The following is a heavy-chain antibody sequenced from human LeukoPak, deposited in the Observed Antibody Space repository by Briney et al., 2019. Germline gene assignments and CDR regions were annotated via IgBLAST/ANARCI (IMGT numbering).Heavy chain of an antibody. V-gene: IGHV4-59*11. CDR1: DDSFSRHF. CDR2: ISYIWST. CDR3: ARDLVTVTKGFDI. Sequence: SDTLSLTCAVSDDSFSRHFWTWIRPPPGKGLEWIGYISYIWSTNYNPSLKSRVTISIDTSKNEFSLKLTSVTAADTAVYYCARDLVTVTKGFDIWGQGTMVTVSS. J-gene: IGHJ3*02. D-gene: IGHD4-17*01.